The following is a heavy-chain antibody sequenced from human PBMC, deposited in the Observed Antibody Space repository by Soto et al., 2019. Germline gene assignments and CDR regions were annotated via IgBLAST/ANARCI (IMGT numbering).Heavy chain of an antibody. CDR3: ARSIAAAGTSVYYYGMDV. J-gene: IGHJ6*02. V-gene: IGHV6-1*01. CDR2: TYYRSKWYN. Sequence: SQTLSLTCAISGDSVSSNSAAWNWIRQSPSRGLECLGRTYYRSKWYNDYAVSVKSRITINPDTSKNQFSLQLNSVTPEDTAVYYCARSIAAAGTSVYYYGMDVGGQGTTVNVSS. CDR1: GDSVSSNSAA. D-gene: IGHD6-13*01.